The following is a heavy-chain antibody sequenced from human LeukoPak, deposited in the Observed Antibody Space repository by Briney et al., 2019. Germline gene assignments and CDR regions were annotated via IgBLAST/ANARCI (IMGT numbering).Heavy chain of an antibody. D-gene: IGHD5-12*01. Sequence: GGSLRLSSAASGFTFSSYGMHWVRQAPGKGLEWVAVIWYDGSNKYYADSVKGRFTISRDNSKNTLYLQMNSLRAEDTAVYYCARDLGYSGYDYYYGMDVWGKGTTVTVSS. V-gene: IGHV3-33*01. CDR3: ARDLGYSGYDYYYGMDV. J-gene: IGHJ6*04. CDR1: GFTFSSYG. CDR2: IWYDGSNK.